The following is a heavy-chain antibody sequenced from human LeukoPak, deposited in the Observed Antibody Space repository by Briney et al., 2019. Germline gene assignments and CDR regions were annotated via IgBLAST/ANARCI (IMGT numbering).Heavy chain of an antibody. V-gene: IGHV3-30*18. CDR3: AKGSRGSCRRAYCYSFDN. Sequence: GGSLRLSCAASGFIFSSYGMHWVRQAPGKGLEWVAVISYDGGNISYTDSVKGRFTISRVNSRNTLYLQMNRLRVEDTAVYYCAKGSRGSCRRAYCYSFDNWGQGAVVTVSS. CDR2: ISYDGGNI. D-gene: IGHD2-21*02. CDR1: GFIFSSYG. J-gene: IGHJ4*02.